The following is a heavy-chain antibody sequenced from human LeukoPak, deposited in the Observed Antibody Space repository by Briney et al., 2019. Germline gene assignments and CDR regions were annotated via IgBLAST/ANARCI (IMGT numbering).Heavy chain of an antibody. Sequence: GASVRVSCTASGFTFNGYYVQWVRQAPGQGLEWVGWMNFNNGGTRYAPKFDGRITMTGDTSIGAIYMDLTDLRSGDTAIYYCAREGSSGPGLDWYAFDIWGQGTMVTVSS. D-gene: IGHD2-21*01. CDR1: GFTFNGYY. J-gene: IGHJ3*02. V-gene: IGHV1-2*02. CDR3: AREGSSGPGLDWYAFDI. CDR2: MNFNNGGT.